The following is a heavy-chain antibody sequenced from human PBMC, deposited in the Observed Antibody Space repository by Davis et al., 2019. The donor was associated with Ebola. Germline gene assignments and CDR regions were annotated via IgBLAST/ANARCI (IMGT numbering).Heavy chain of an antibody. V-gene: IGHV4-59*01. J-gene: IGHJ4*02. CDR2: IYYSGST. D-gene: IGHD3-10*01. CDR3: AREGGGGLDY. Sequence: SETLSLTCTVSGGSISSYYWSWIRQPPGKGLEWIGYIYYSGSTNYNPSLKSRVTISVDTSKNLFSLKLSSVTAADTAVYYCAREGGGGLDYWGQGTLVTVSS. CDR1: GGSISSYY.